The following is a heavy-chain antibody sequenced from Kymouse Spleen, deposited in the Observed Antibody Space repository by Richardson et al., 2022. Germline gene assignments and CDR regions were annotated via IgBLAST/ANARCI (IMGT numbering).Heavy chain of an antibody. CDR1: GFTFSSYG. CDR3: ARETAAAGTPFDY. Sequence: QVQLVESGGGVVQPGRSLRLSCAASGFTFSSYGMHWVRQAPGKGLEWVAVIWYDGSNKYYADSVKGRFTISRDNSKNTLYLQMNSLRAEDTAVYYCARETAAAGTPFDYWGQGTLVTVSS. CDR2: IWYDGSNK. J-gene: IGHJ4*02. D-gene: IGHD6-13*01. V-gene: IGHV3-33*01.